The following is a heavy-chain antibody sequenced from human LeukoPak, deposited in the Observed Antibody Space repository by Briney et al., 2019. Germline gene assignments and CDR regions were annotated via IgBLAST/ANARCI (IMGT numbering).Heavy chain of an antibody. CDR3: ARGTGAGLVQAYYFDY. CDR2: IYYSGST. CDR1: GGSISSYY. V-gene: IGHV4-59*01. Sequence: SETLSLTCTVSGGSISSYYWSWVRQPPGKGLEWIGYIYYSGSTNYNPSLKSRVTISVDTSKNQFSLKLSSVTAADTAVYYCARGTGAGLVQAYYFDYWGQGTLVTVSS. J-gene: IGHJ4*02. D-gene: IGHD3/OR15-3a*01.